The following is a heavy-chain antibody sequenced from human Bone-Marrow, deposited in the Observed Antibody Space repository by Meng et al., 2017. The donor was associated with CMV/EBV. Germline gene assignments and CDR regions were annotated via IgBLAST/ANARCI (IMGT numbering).Heavy chain of an antibody. Sequence: GGSLRLSCAASGFTFDDYGMSWVRQAPGKGLEWVSGINWNGGSTGYADSVKGRFTISRDNAKNSLYLQMNSLRAEDTALYHCARGLGYCSSTSCYKAGFVGYWGQGTLVTVSS. CDR2: INWNGGST. CDR1: GFTFDDYG. CDR3: ARGLGYCSSTSCYKAGFVGY. V-gene: IGHV3-20*01. J-gene: IGHJ4*02. D-gene: IGHD2-2*02.